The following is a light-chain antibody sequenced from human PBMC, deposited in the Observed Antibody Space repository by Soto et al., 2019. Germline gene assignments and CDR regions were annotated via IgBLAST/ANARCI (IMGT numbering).Light chain of an antibody. CDR1: QDISHY. CDR3: QQYDNFPRAIN. Sequence: IPITQSPSYMSASVGDRFTIACPASQDISHYLHWYQQKPGKAPKLLIYDASNLETGVPSRFSGSGSGTDFTFTISSLQPEDIATYYCQQYDNFPRAINFGQGTRLEIK. CDR2: DAS. J-gene: IGKJ5*01. V-gene: IGKV1-33*01.